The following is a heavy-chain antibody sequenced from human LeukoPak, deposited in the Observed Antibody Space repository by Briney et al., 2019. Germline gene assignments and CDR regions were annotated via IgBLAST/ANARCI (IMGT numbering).Heavy chain of an antibody. CDR2: INPNSGGT. Sequence: ASVKVSCKASGYTFTAYYMHWERQAPGQGLEWMGWINPNSGGTNYAQKFQGRVTMTRDTSISTAYMELSRLRSDDTAVYYCARDYYDSSGFGAFDIWGQGTMVTVSS. D-gene: IGHD3-22*01. J-gene: IGHJ3*02. CDR3: ARDYYDSSGFGAFDI. CDR1: GYTFTAYY. V-gene: IGHV1-2*02.